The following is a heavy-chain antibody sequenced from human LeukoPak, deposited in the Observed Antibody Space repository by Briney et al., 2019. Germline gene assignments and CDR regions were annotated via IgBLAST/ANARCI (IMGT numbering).Heavy chain of an antibody. V-gene: IGHV3-48*03. CDR1: GFTLSRYE. CDR3: AKSLGTYSFDY. CDR2: ISSSGSTI. D-gene: IGHD1-1*01. Sequence: GGSLRHSCAPSGFTLSRYEMNWVPPAPGEGRGGVLVISSSGSTIYYADSVKGRFTISRDNSKNTLYLQMKSLRAEDTAIYYCAKSLGTYSFDYWGQGTLVTVSS. J-gene: IGHJ4*02.